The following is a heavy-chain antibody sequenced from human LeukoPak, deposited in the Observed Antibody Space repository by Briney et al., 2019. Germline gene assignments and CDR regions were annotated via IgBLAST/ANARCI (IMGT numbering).Heavy chain of an antibody. V-gene: IGHV1-46*01. J-gene: IGHJ5*02. CDR3: AREMGYYDFWSGYYGWFDP. D-gene: IGHD3-3*01. Sequence: ASVKVSCKASGYTFTSYYMHWVRQAPGQGLEWMGLINPSGGSTSYAQKFQGRVTMTRDTSTSTVYMELSSLRSEDTAVYYCAREMGYYDFWSGYYGWFDPWGQGTLVTVSS. CDR2: INPSGGST. CDR1: GYTFTSYY.